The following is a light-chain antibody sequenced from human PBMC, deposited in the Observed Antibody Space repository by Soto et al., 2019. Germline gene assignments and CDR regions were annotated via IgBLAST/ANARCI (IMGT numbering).Light chain of an antibody. Sequence: QSALAQPPSKSGSPGQSVTISCTGTSSDVGGYNYVSWYQQHPGKAPKLMIYEVSKRPSGVPDRFSGSKSGNTASLTVSGLQAEDEADYYCSSYAGSNNLGVFGTGTKVTVL. V-gene: IGLV2-8*01. J-gene: IGLJ1*01. CDR3: SSYAGSNNLGV. CDR2: EVS. CDR1: SSDVGGYNY.